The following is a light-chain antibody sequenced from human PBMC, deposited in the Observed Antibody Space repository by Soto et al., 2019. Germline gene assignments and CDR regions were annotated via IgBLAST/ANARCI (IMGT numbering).Light chain of an antibody. CDR2: WAS. Sequence: DIVMTQSPDSLAVSLGERASINCKSSQSVLHNSKNYNYLAWYQQKPGQPPKLLIYWASTRESGVPDRFSGSGSGTDFTLTISSLQAEDVAVYYCQQYFLIPHTFGQGTKLEIK. V-gene: IGKV4-1*01. CDR1: QSVLHNSKNYNY. CDR3: QQYFLIPHT. J-gene: IGKJ2*01.